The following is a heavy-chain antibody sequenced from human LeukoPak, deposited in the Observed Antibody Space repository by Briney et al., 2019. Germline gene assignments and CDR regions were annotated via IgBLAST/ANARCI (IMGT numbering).Heavy chain of an antibody. Sequence: PSETLSLTCAVYGGSFSGYYWSWIRQPPGKGLEWIGEINHSGSTNYNPSLKSRVTISVDTSKNQFSLKLSSVTAADTAVYYCARPRRGVVVGYYYYMDVWGKGTTVTISS. CDR2: INHSGST. J-gene: IGHJ6*03. CDR3: ARPRRGVVVGYYYYMDV. CDR1: GGSFSGYY. D-gene: IGHD2-2*01. V-gene: IGHV4-34*01.